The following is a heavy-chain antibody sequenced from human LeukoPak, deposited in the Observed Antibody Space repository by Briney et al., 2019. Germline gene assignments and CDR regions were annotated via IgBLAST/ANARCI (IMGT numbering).Heavy chain of an antibody. Sequence: GGSLRLSCAVSGFNFSRAWMSWVRQSPGKGLEWVGRIKSKSDGETTNHAAPVKGRFIISRDDSRNMLFLQMNSLRIEDTGLYFCTTGTYDSSGPRDYWGQGTLVTVSS. J-gene: IGHJ4*02. CDR1: GFNFSRAW. CDR3: TTGTYDSSGPRDY. CDR2: IKSKSDGETT. V-gene: IGHV3-15*01. D-gene: IGHD3-22*01.